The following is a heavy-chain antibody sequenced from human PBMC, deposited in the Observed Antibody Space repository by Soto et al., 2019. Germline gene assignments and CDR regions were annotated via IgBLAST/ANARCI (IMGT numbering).Heavy chain of an antibody. D-gene: IGHD2-21*02. CDR1: GGSVNSGNYY. CDR3: ARVGRGTASTGVDAFDI. Sequence: QVQLQQWGAGLLKPSETLSLTCAVFGGSVNSGNYYWSWIRQPPGKGLEWIGEMSHSGGTHFNPSLKSRVSISVDTSKNQFSLKMSSVTAAGTALYYCARVGRGTASTGVDAFDIWGPGTMVTVSS. J-gene: IGHJ3*02. V-gene: IGHV4-34*01. CDR2: MSHSGGT.